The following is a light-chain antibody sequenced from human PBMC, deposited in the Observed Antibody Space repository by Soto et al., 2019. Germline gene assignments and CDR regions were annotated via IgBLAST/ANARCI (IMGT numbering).Light chain of an antibody. Sequence: EIVLTQSPATLSLSPGERATLSCRASQSVSSYLDWYQQKPGQAPRLLIYDASNRATGIPARFSGSGSGTDFTLTISSPEPEDFAVYYCQQRSNLPRTFGQGTKVEIK. J-gene: IGKJ1*01. CDR2: DAS. CDR3: QQRSNLPRT. CDR1: QSVSSY. V-gene: IGKV3-11*01.